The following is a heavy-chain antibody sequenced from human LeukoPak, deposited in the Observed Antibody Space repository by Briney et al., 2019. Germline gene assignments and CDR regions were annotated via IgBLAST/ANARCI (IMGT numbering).Heavy chain of an antibody. CDR2: IIPILGIT. J-gene: IGHJ4*02. Sequence: SVKVSCKASGDTFSTYAISWVRQAPGQGLEWMGRIIPILGITDYAQKFQGRVTITADKSTSTAYMELSSLRSEDTAVYYCARDPLNYGDYPDYFDYWGQGTQVTVSS. CDR3: ARDPLNYGDYPDYFDY. D-gene: IGHD4-17*01. CDR1: GDTFSTYA. V-gene: IGHV1-69*04.